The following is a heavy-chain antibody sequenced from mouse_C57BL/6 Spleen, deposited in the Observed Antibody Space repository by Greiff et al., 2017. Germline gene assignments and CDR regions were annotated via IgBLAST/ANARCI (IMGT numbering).Heavy chain of an antibody. Sequence: EVQLVESGPGLVKPSQSLSLTCSVTGYSITSGYYWNWIRQFPGNKLEWMGYISYDGSNNYNPSLKNRISITRDTSKDQFFLKLNSVTTEDTATYYCARGDNFDYWGQGTTLTVSS. J-gene: IGHJ2*01. CDR3: ARGDNFDY. CDR1: GYSITSGYY. V-gene: IGHV3-6*01. CDR2: ISYDGSN.